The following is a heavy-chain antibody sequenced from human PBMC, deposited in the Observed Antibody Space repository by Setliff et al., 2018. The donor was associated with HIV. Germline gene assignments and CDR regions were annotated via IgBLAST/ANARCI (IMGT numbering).Heavy chain of an antibody. CDR2: ISSSGSTI. J-gene: IGHJ4*02. V-gene: IGHV3-48*03. CDR3: AKFAPGGHSEIASEGISHFDS. CDR1: GFTFSSYE. D-gene: IGHD6-13*01. Sequence: GGSLRLSCAASGFTFSSYEMNWVRQAPGRGLEWVSYISSSGSTIYYADSVKGRFTISRDNAKNSLYLQMNSLRAEDTAVYYCAKFAPGGHSEIASEGISHFDSWGQGTLVTVSS.